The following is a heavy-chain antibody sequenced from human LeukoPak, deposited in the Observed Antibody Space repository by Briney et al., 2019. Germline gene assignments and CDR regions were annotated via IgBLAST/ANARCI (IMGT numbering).Heavy chain of an antibody. CDR1: GFTFSSYS. CDR2: ISSSGTTI. Sequence: PGGSLRLSCAASGFTFSSYSMNWVRQAPGKGLEWVSYISSSGTTIYYADSVKGRFTISRDSAKNSLYLQMNSLRAEDTAVYYCARGVAGKYYFDYWGQGTLVTVSS. J-gene: IGHJ4*02. CDR3: ARGVAGKYYFDY. V-gene: IGHV3-48*01. D-gene: IGHD6-19*01.